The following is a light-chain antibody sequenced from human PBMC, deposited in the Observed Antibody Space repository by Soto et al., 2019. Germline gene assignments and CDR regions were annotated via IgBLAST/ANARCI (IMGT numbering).Light chain of an antibody. CDR1: QSVSSN. CDR3: QQYNDWPPWT. J-gene: IGKJ1*01. V-gene: IGKV3-15*01. CDR2: GVS. Sequence: EIVMTQSPATLSVSPGGRVTLSCRASQSVSSNLAWYQQKPGQAPRLLIYGVSTRATGIPARFTGSGSGTEFTLTISSLQSEDFAVYYCQQYNDWPPWTFGRGTKV.